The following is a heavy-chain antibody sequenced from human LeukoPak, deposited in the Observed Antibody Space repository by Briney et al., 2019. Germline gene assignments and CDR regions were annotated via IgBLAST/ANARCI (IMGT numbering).Heavy chain of an antibody. CDR3: ARGQGDLTTVTPPNY. J-gene: IGHJ4*02. Sequence: ASVKVSCKASGYTFTSYGISWVRQAPGQGLEWMGWISAYNGNTNYAQELQGRVTMTTDTSTSTAYMELRSLRSDDTAVYYCARGQGDLTTVTPPNYWGQGTLVTVSS. D-gene: IGHD4-17*01. CDR1: GYTFTSYG. CDR2: ISAYNGNT. V-gene: IGHV1-18*01.